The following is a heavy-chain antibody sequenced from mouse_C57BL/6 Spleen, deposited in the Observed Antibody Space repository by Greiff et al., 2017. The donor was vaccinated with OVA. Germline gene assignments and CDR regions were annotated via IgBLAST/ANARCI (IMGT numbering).Heavy chain of an antibody. Sequence: EVKVVESGGGLVQSGRSLRLSCATSGFTFSDFYMEWVRQAPGKGLEWIAASRNKANDYTTEYSASVKGRFIVSRDTSQSILYLQMNALRAEDTAIYYCARSRWDYDGYFDVWGTGTTVTVSS. D-gene: IGHD2-4*01. CDR1: GFTFSDFY. CDR3: ARSRWDYDGYFDV. V-gene: IGHV7-1*01. CDR2: SRNKANDYTT. J-gene: IGHJ1*03.